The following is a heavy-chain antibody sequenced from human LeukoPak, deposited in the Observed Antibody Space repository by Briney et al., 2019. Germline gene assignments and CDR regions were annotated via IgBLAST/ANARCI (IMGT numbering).Heavy chain of an antibody. CDR1: GFTFSSYG. Sequence: GRSLRLSCAASGFTFSSYGMHWVRQAPGKGLEWVAVIWYDGSNKYYADSVKGRFTISRDNSKNTLYLQMNSLRAEDTAVYYCARGSVPAADDYYYYYMDVWAKGPRSPSP. CDR2: IWYDGSNK. CDR3: ARGSVPAADDYYYYYMDV. J-gene: IGHJ6*03. D-gene: IGHD2-2*01. V-gene: IGHV3-33*01.